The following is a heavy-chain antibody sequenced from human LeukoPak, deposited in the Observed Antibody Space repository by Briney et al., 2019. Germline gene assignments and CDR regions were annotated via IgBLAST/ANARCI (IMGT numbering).Heavy chain of an antibody. D-gene: IGHD6-13*01. CDR3: ARDNGYSSSWHAFDY. CDR2: IIPIFGTA. V-gene: IGHV1-69*06. Sequence: VASVKVSCKASGGTFSSYAISWVRQAPGQGLEWMGGIIPIFGTANYAQKFQGRVTITADKSTSTAYMELSSLRSEDTAVYYCARDNGYSSSWHAFDYWGQGTLVTVSS. CDR1: GGTFSSYA. J-gene: IGHJ4*02.